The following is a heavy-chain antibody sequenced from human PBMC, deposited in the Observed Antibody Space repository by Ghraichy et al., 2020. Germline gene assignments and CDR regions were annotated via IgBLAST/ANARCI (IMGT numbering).Heavy chain of an antibody. CDR1: GFTFGDYA. Sequence: GGSLRLSCTASGFTFGDYAMSWFRQAPGKGLEWVGFIRSKAYGGTTEYAASVKGRFTISRDDSKSIAYLQMNSLKTEDTAVYYCTRVSGIVVVPAARAPDYWGQGTLVTVSS. V-gene: IGHV3-49*03. CDR2: IRSKAYGGTT. CDR3: TRVSGIVVVPAARAPDY. J-gene: IGHJ4*02. D-gene: IGHD2-2*01.